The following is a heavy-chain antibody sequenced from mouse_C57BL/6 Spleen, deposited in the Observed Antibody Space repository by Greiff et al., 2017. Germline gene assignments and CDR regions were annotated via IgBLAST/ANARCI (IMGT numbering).Heavy chain of an antibody. CDR3: ATYYYGSSYYFDY. CDR2: INPGSGGT. Sequence: VQGVESGAELVRPGTSVKVSCKASGYAFTNYLIEWVKQRPGQGLEWIGVINPGSGGTNYNEKFKGKATLTADKSSSTAYMQLSSLTSEDSAVYFCATYYYGSSYYFDYWGQGTTLTVSS. V-gene: IGHV1-54*01. J-gene: IGHJ2*01. CDR1: GYAFTNYL. D-gene: IGHD1-1*01.